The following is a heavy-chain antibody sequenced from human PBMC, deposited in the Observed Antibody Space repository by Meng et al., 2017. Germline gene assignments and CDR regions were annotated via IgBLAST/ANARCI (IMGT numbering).Heavy chain of an antibody. Sequence: ASVKVSCKASGYTFTSYYMHWVRQAPGQGLEWMGRINPNSGGTNYAQKFQGRVTMTRDTSISTAYMELSRLRSDDTAVYYCASFKAGSSRAFDIWGQGTMVTVSS. CDR1: GYTFTSYY. V-gene: IGHV1-2*06. D-gene: IGHD6-6*01. J-gene: IGHJ3*02. CDR2: INPNSGGT. CDR3: ASFKAGSSRAFDI.